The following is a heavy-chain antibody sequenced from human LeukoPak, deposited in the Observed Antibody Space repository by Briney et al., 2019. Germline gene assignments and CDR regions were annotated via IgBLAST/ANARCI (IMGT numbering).Heavy chain of an antibody. J-gene: IGHJ6*02. CDR2: ISSSSSTI. Sequence: SGGSLRLSCAASGFTFSSYSMNWVRQAPGKGLEWVSYISSSSSTIYYADSVKGRFTISRDNAKNSLYLQMNSLRAEDTAVYYCAIALGHDYGDYGGGHYYGMDVWGQGTTVTVSS. V-gene: IGHV3-48*04. D-gene: IGHD4-17*01. CDR1: GFTFSSYS. CDR3: AIALGHDYGDYGGGHYYGMDV.